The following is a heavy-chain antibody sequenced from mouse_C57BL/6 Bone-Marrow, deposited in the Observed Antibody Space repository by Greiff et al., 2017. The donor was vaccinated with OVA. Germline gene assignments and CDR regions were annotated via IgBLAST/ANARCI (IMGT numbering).Heavy chain of an antibody. V-gene: IGHV1-76*01. Sequence: QVQLQQSGAELVRPGASVKLSCKASGYTFTDYYINWVKQRPGQGLEWIARIYPGSGNTYYNEKFKGKATLTAEKSSSTAYMQLSSLTSEDSAVYFCARRGNGSYYFDYWGQGTTLTVSS. CDR1: GYTFTDYY. D-gene: IGHD1-1*01. CDR2: IYPGSGNT. J-gene: IGHJ2*01. CDR3: ARRGNGSYYFDY.